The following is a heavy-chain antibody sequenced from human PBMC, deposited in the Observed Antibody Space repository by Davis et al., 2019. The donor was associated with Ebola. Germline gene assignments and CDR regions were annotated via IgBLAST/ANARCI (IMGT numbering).Heavy chain of an antibody. Sequence: MPSETLSLTCAVYGGSFSGYYRSWIRQPPGKWLEWTGEINHSGRTNYNPSLKSRVIISADTSKNQFSLRLSSVTATDTAVYYCARGHYSESGVQFYYYSNGMDVWGKGTTVIVSS. CDR1: GGSFSGYY. D-gene: IGHD2-15*01. J-gene: IGHJ6*04. V-gene: IGHV4-34*01. CDR2: INHSGRT. CDR3: ARGHYSESGVQFYYYSNGMDV.